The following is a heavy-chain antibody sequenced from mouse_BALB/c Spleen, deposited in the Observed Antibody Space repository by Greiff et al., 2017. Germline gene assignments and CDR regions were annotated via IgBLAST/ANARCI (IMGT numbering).Heavy chain of an antibody. CDR3: ASYYRYDGGYAMDY. D-gene: IGHD2-14*01. CDR2: ILPGSGST. V-gene: IGHV1-9*01. J-gene: IGHJ4*01. CDR1: GYTFSSYW. Sequence: QVQLQQSGAELMKPGASVKISCKATGYTFSSYWIEWVKQRPGHGLEWIGEILPGSGSTNYNEKFKGKATFTADTSSNTAYMQLSSLTSEDSAVYYCASYYRYDGGYAMDYWGQGTSVTVSS.